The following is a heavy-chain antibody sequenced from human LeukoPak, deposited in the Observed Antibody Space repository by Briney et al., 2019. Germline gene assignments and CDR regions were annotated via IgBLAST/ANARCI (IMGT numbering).Heavy chain of an antibody. Sequence: GGSLRLSCAASGFIFTNYAMTWVRQAPGKGLEWVSAISGSGDDTYYADSVKGRFTISRDNAKNSLYLQMNSLRAEDTAVYYCAVGTYYDILTGYYSAPIDYWGQGTLVTVSS. V-gene: IGHV3-23*01. CDR3: AVGTYYDILTGYYSAPIDY. D-gene: IGHD3-9*01. CDR2: ISGSGDDT. CDR1: GFIFTNYA. J-gene: IGHJ4*02.